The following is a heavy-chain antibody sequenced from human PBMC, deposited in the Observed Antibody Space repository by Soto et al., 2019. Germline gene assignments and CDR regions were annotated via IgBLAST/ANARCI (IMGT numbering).Heavy chain of an antibody. Sequence: EVQLVESGGGLVQPGGSLRLSCAASGFTFSSYFMHWVRQAQGKGLVWVSRINGDGSNTRYADSVKGRFTISRDNAKNKPYLQMNNLRGGSTAVYYCSIGLPPYWRGGDCDDYWGRGALVTVSS. D-gene: IGHD2-21*02. CDR3: SIGLPPYWRGGDCDDY. J-gene: IGHJ4*02. CDR2: INGDGSNT. V-gene: IGHV3-74*01. CDR1: GFTFSSYF.